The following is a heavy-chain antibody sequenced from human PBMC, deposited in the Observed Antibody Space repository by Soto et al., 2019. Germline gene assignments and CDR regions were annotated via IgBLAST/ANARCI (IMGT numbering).Heavy chain of an antibody. CDR3: ARHYYDSSGYFDPFGEFDY. V-gene: IGHV4-61*01. Sequence: SETLSLTCTVSGGSVSSGSYYWSWIRQPPGKGMEWIGYIYYSGSTNYNPSLKSRVTISVDTSKNQFSLKLSSVTAADTAVYYCARHYYDSSGYFDPFGEFDYWGQGTLVTVSS. CDR1: GGSVSSGSYY. J-gene: IGHJ4*02. D-gene: IGHD3-22*01. CDR2: IYYSGST.